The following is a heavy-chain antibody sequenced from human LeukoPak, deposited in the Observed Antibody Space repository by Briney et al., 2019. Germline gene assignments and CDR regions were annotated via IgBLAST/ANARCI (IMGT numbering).Heavy chain of an antibody. V-gene: IGHV4-59*08. CDR1: GGSISSYY. J-gene: IGHJ6*02. CDR3: ARLPYCSGGSCYSGYYYYGMDV. D-gene: IGHD2-15*01. Sequence: SETLSLTCTVSGGSISSYYWSWIRQPPGKGLEWIGYIYYSGSTNYNPSLKGRVTISVDTSKNQFSLKLSSVTAADKAVYYCARLPYCSGGSCYSGYYYYGMDVWGQGTTVTVSS. CDR2: IYYSGST.